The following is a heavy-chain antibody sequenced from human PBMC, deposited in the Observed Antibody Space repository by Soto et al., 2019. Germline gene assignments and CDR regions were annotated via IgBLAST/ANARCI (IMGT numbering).Heavy chain of an antibody. V-gene: IGHV3-21*01. D-gene: IGHD6-19*01. CDR3: ARDQGGRAVAGSGDY. J-gene: IGHJ4*02. Sequence: EVQLVESGGGLVKPGGSLRLSCAASGFTFSTYSMNWVRQAPGKGLEWVSSISSSSRHIYYADSVKGRVTISRDNAKNFLYLQMNSLRAVDTAIYYCARDQGGRAVAGSGDYWGQGTLVTVSS. CDR2: ISSSSRHI. CDR1: GFTFSTYS.